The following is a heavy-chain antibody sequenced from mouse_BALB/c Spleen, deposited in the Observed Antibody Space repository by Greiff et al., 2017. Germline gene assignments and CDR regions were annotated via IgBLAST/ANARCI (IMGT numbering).Heavy chain of an antibody. CDR2: INPSTGYT. CDR3: ASITTATYNY. V-gene: IGHV1-7*01. CDR1: GYTFTSYW. Sequence: VQLQQSGAELAKPGASVKMSCKASGYTFTSYWMHWVKQRPGQGLEWIGYINPSTGYTEYNQKFKDKATLTADKSSSTAYMQLSSLTSEDSAVYYCASITTATYNYWGQGTTLTVSS. D-gene: IGHD1-2*01. J-gene: IGHJ2*01.